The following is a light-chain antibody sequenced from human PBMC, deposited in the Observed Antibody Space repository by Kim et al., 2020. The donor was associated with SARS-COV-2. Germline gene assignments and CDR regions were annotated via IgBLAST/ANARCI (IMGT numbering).Light chain of an antibody. J-gene: IGKJ1*01. CDR3: QHYNAWPPWT. Sequence: VMTQSPATLSVSVGDGATLSCRTSQSIDRDLAWYQQKPGQPPRLLIYDSSTRAPGIPARFRGSGSGTEFTLTINSLQSEDLAVYYCQHYNAWPPWTFGRGTKLEI. V-gene: IGKV3-15*01. CDR1: QSIDRD. CDR2: DSS.